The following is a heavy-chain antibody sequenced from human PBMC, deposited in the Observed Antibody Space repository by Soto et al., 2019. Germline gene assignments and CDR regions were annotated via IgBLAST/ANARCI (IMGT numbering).Heavy chain of an antibody. Sequence: GGSLRLSCAASGFTFSSYAMSWVRQAPGKGLEWVSAISDSGGSTYYADSVKGRFTISRDNSKNTLYLQMNSLRAEDTAVYYCAKVSSYGYLEGSFDYWGQGTLVTVSS. J-gene: IGHJ4*02. D-gene: IGHD5-18*01. CDR1: GFTFSSYA. CDR2: ISDSGGST. CDR3: AKVSSYGYLEGSFDY. V-gene: IGHV3-23*01.